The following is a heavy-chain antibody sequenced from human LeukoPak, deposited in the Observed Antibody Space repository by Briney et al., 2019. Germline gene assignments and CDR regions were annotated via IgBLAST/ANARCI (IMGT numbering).Heavy chain of an antibody. J-gene: IGHJ6*02. D-gene: IGHD3-10*01. CDR2: ISAYNGDT. CDR1: GYTFTCYG. Sequence: ASVKVSCRASGYTFTCYGISWVRQAPGQGLEWVGWISAYNGDTNHAQKFQGRVTMTTDATTSTAYMELRSLRSDDTAVYYCVRDRSLVVREPIISSRGYYYHYGLDVWGQGTTVRVSS. V-gene: IGHV1-18*01. CDR3: VRDRSLVVREPIISSRGYYYHYGLDV.